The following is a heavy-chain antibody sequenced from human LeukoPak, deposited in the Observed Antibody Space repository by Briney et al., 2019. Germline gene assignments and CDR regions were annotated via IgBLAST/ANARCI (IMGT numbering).Heavy chain of an antibody. CDR2: INGDASNT. J-gene: IGHJ5*02. V-gene: IGHV3-74*03. CDR3: ARAMPHDNWFDP. D-gene: IGHD2-2*01. Sequence: GGSLRLSCAASGLTFNSYRMHWVRQVAGKGLVWVARINGDASNTTYADSVKGRFTISRDNAKNTLYLQMNSLRVDDTAVYYCARAMPHDNWFDPWGQGSLVTVSS. CDR1: GLTFNSYR.